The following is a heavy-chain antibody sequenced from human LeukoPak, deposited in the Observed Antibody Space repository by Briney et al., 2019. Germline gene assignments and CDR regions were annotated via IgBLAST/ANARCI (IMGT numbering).Heavy chain of an antibody. D-gene: IGHD6-19*01. CDR3: AKESRPYSSGVDWFDP. CDR1: GYSISSGYY. J-gene: IGHJ5*02. Sequence: LSLTCTVSGYSISSGYYWGWIRQPPGKGLEWVSGISWNSGSIGYADSVKGRFTISRDNAKNSLYLQMNSLRAEDTALYYCAKESRPYSSGVDWFDPWGQGTLVTVSS. V-gene: IGHV3-9*01. CDR2: ISWNSGSI.